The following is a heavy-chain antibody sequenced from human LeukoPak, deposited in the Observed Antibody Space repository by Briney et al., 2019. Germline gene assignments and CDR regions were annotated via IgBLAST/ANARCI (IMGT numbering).Heavy chain of an antibody. V-gene: IGHV4-39*07. CDR3: ARSQYDFWSGYSLDY. J-gene: IGHJ4*02. CDR1: GGSISSSSYY. CDR2: IYYSGST. D-gene: IGHD3-3*01. Sequence: SETLSLTCTVSGGSISSSSYYWGWIRQPPGKGLEWIGSIYYSGSTNYNPSLKSRVTMSVDTSKNQFSLKLSSVTAADTAVYYCARSQYDFWSGYSLDYWGQGTLVTVSS.